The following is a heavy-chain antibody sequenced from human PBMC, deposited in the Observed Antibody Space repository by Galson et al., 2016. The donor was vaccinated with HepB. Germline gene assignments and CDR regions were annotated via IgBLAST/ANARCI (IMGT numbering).Heavy chain of an antibody. CDR2: INSNGGST. J-gene: IGHJ4*02. Sequence: SVKVSCKASGYTFRSYYMHWVRQAPGQGLEWMGIINSNGGSTQYARKLQGRVTMTTDTSTRTVYMELSSLRSEDAGIYYCARGMDSGGWGFDYWGQGTLVTVAS. CDR1: GYTFRSYY. CDR3: ARGMDSGGWGFDY. D-gene: IGHD6-19*01. V-gene: IGHV1-46*03.